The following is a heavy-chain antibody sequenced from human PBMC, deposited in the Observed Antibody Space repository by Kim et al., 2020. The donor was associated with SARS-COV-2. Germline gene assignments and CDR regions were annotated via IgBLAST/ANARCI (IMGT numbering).Heavy chain of an antibody. V-gene: IGHV1-18*04. CDR3: ARGWDYYDSSGYYRYYYYYGMDV. D-gene: IGHD3-22*01. CDR1: GYTFTSYG. J-gene: IGHJ6*02. Sequence: ASVKVSCKASGYTFTSYGISWVRQAPGQGLEWMGWISAYNGNTNYAQKLQGRVTMTTDTSTSTAYMELRSLRSDDTAVYYCARGWDYYDSSGYYRYYYYYGMDVWGQGTTVTVSS. CDR2: ISAYNGNT.